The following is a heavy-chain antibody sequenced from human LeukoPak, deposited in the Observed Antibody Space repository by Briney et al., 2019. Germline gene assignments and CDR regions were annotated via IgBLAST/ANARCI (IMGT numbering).Heavy chain of an antibody. D-gene: IGHD3-22*01. CDR3: ARDLGRVVVISYYFDY. CDR1: GFTFSSYA. Sequence: GGSLRLSCAASGFTFSSYAMHWVRQAPGKGLEWVAVISYDGSNKYYADSVKGRFTISRDNSKNTLYLQMNSLRAEDTAVYYCARDLGRVVVISYYFDYWGQGTLVTVSS. CDR2: ISYDGSNK. V-gene: IGHV3-30-3*01. J-gene: IGHJ4*02.